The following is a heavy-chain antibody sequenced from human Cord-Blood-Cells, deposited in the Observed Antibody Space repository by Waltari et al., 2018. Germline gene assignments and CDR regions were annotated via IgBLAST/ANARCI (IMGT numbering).Heavy chain of an antibody. CDR2: IYHRGST. CDR3: DSGYGGGSSNY. Sequence: QVQLQESGPGLVKPSETLSLTCAVSGYSISSGYYWGWLRQPPGKGLEWIGSIYHRGSTYYNPALKGRVTISVDTSKNQFSLKLSSVTAADTAVYYCDSGYGGGSSNYWGQGTLVTVSS. CDR1: GYSISSGYY. J-gene: IGHJ4*02. D-gene: IGHD5-12*01. V-gene: IGHV4-38-2*01.